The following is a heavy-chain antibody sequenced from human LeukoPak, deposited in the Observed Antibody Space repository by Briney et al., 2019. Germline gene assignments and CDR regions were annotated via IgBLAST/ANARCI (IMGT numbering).Heavy chain of an antibody. CDR2: ICYDASKK. V-gene: IGHV3-33*01. CDR1: GFTFTTYG. D-gene: IGHD3-10*01. J-gene: IGHJ4*02. Sequence: GASLRLSCAASGFTFTTYGFHWVRQAPGKGLEWVAVICYDASKKYYADSVKGRFTISRDNSKNTLYLQMDSLRAEDTAVYYCARDLSYGSGEFWGQGTLVSVSS. CDR3: ARDLSYGSGEF.